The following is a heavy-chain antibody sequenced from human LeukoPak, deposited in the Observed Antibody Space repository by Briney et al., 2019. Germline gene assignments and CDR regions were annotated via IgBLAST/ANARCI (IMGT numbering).Heavy chain of an antibody. D-gene: IGHD1-14*01. J-gene: IGHJ4*02. CDR1: GFTFDTYN. CDR3: ARDRGRNSFDY. V-gene: IGHV3-21*01. Sequence: GGSLRLSCTASGFTFDTYNFNWVRQAPGKGLEWVATIRSYSSYIHYADSVKGRFTISRDNSKNLLYLQLTSLRAEDTALYYCARDRGRNSFDYWGQGTLVSVSS. CDR2: IRSYSSYI.